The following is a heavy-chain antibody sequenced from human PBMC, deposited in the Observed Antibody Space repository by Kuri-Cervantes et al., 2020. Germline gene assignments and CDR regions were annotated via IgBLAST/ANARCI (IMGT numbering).Heavy chain of an antibody. CDR3: ARANGDYYFDY. CDR1: GFSLSTSGV. J-gene: IGHJ4*02. D-gene: IGHD4-17*01. Sequence: SGPTLVKPTQTLTLTCTFSGFSLSTSGVGVGWIRQPPGTGLEWIGTLYQSGSAYYNPSLKSRVTISVDTSKNQFSLKVNSVTAADTAVYYCARANGDYYFDYWGQGTLVTVSS. V-gene: IGHV4-38-2*02. CDR2: LYQSGSA.